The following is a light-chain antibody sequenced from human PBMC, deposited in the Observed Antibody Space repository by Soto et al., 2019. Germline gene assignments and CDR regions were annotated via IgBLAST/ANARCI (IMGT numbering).Light chain of an antibody. CDR1: SSDVGGYNY. V-gene: IGLV2-14*01. J-gene: IGLJ1*01. CDR2: DVS. Sequence: LTQPASVSGSPGQSITISCTGTSSDVGGYNYVSWYQQHPGKAPKLMIYDVSNRPSGVSNRFSGSKSGNTASLTISGLQAEDEADYYCSSYTSSSKVFGTGTKVTVL. CDR3: SSYTSSSKV.